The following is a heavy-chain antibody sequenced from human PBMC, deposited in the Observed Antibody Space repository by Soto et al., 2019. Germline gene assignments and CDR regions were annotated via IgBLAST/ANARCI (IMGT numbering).Heavy chain of an antibody. CDR2: INHSGST. CDR1: GGSLSGYY. Sequence: SETLSLTCAVYGGSLSGYYWSWIRQPPGKGLEWIGEINHSGSTNYNPSLKSRVTISVDTSKNQFSLKLNSVTAADTAVYYCAKISGYDSHFDYWGQGTLVTVSS. CDR3: AKISGYDSHFDY. D-gene: IGHD5-12*01. V-gene: IGHV4-34*01. J-gene: IGHJ4*02.